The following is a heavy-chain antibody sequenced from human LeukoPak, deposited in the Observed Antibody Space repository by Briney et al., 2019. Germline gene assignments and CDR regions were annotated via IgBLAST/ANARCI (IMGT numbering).Heavy chain of an antibody. V-gene: IGHV4-34*01. Sequence: SETLSLTCAVYGESFSGYYWTWIRQPPGKGLEWIGEINHSGGTDSNPSLRSRLTLSVHTSKNQFSLQLNSVTAADTAVYYCARRDRTYYDILTPWGQGTLVTVSS. D-gene: IGHD3-9*01. J-gene: IGHJ5*02. CDR2: INHSGGT. CDR1: GESFSGYY. CDR3: ARRDRTYYDILTP.